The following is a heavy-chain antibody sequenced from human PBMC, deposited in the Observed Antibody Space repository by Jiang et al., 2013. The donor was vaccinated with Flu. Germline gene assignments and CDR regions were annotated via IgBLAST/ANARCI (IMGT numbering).Heavy chain of an antibody. CDR2: IFPIDSDT. CDR1: GYTFARYW. Sequence: GAEAKKPGESLKISCQASGYTFARYWIGWVRQMPGKGLEWMGIIFPIDSDTKYSPSFQGQVTISVDKSINTAYLRWSSLKTSDTAIYYCARRSTNWPHYYFELWGRGTLVTVSS. CDR3: ARRSTNWPHYYFEL. V-gene: IGHV5-51*01. D-gene: IGHD7-27*01. J-gene: IGHJ2*01.